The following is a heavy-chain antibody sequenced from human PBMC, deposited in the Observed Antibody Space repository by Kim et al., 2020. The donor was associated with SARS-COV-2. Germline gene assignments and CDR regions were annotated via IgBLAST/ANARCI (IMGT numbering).Heavy chain of an antibody. Sequence: SVKGRFTISRDNAKNTLYLQMNSLRAEDTAVYYCARDHPKYSSGLNWFDPWGQGTLVTVSS. D-gene: IGHD6-19*01. J-gene: IGHJ5*02. CDR3: ARDHPKYSSGLNWFDP. V-gene: IGHV3-74*01.